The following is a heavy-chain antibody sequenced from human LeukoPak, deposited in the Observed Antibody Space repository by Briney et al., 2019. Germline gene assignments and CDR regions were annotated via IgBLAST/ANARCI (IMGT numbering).Heavy chain of an antibody. Sequence: GGSLRLSCAVSGIPFSSYWMDWVRQAPGKGLEWVAIINPDGSVINHANSVKGRFSISRDNARNSLFLQMNSLRAEDTAVYYCTSGWSAAFDNWGQGTLVSVSS. J-gene: IGHJ4*02. CDR3: TSGWSAAFDN. CDR1: GIPFSSYW. CDR2: INPDGSVI. D-gene: IGHD6-19*01. V-gene: IGHV3-7*01.